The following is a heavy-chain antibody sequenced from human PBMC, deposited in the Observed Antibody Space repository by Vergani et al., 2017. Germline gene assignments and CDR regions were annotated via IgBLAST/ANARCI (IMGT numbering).Heavy chain of an antibody. D-gene: IGHD3-22*01. CDR1: GFTFSSYA. CDR2: ISGSGGSS. Sequence: EVQLLESGGGLVQPGGSLRLSCAASGFTFSSYAMSWVRQAPGKGLEWVSAISGSGGSSYYADSVKGRFTISRDNSKNTLYMQMNSLRAEDTAVYYCAKDRPYYYDSSGYYVDAFDIWGQGTMVTVS. CDR3: AKDRPYYYDSSGYYVDAFDI. V-gene: IGHV3-23*01. J-gene: IGHJ3*02.